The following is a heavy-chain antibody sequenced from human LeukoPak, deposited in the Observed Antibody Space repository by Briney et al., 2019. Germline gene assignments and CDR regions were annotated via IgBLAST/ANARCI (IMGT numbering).Heavy chain of an antibody. D-gene: IGHD3-3*01. J-gene: IGHJ3*02. CDR3: AKDTPPKYYDFWSGYFEGDAFDI. V-gene: IGHV3-23*01. Sequence: GGSLRLSCAASGFTFSSYAVSWVRQAPGKGLEWVSAISGSGGSTYYADSVKGRFTISRDNSKNTLYLQMNSLRAEDTAVYYCAKDTPPKYYDFWSGYFEGDAFDIWGQGTMVTVSS. CDR1: GFTFSSYA. CDR2: ISGSGGST.